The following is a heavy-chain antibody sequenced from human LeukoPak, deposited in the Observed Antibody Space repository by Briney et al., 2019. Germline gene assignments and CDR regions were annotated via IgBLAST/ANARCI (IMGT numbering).Heavy chain of an antibody. J-gene: IGHJ5*02. CDR2: INHSGRT. CDR3: ARGRWFDP. CDR1: GGSFSGYY. Sequence: ETLSLTCAVYGGSFSGYYWSWLRQPPGKGLEGIGEINHSGRTNYNPSLTSRVTISVDTSKNQFSLKLSSVTAADTAVYYCARGRWFDPWGQGTLVTVSS. V-gene: IGHV4-34*01.